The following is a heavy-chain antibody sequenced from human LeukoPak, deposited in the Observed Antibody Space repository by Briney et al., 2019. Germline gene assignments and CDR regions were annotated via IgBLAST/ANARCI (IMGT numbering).Heavy chain of an antibody. CDR3: AREGFGEMATIIGAFDI. J-gene: IGHJ3*02. Sequence: PSETLSLTCAVSGGSISSSNWWSWVRQPPGKGLEWIGEIYHSGSTNYNPSLKSRVTISVDKSKNQFSLKLSSVTAADTAVYYCAREGFGEMATIIGAFDIWGQGTMVTVSS. V-gene: IGHV4-4*02. CDR2: IYHSGST. D-gene: IGHD5-24*01. CDR1: GGSISSSNW.